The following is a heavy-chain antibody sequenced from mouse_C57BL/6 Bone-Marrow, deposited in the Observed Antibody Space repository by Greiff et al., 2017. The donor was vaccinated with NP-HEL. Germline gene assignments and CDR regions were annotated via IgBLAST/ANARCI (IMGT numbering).Heavy chain of an antibody. Sequence: VMLVESGAELVRPGASVKLSCKASGYTFTDYYINWVKQRPGQGLEWIARIYPGSGNTYYNEKFKGKATLTAEKSSSTAYMQLSSLTSEDSAVYFCARGGFITTVVATGNYYFDYWGQGTTLTVSS. CDR1: GYTFTDYY. D-gene: IGHD1-1*01. V-gene: IGHV1-76*01. CDR3: ARGGFITTVVATGNYYFDY. CDR2: IYPGSGNT. J-gene: IGHJ2*01.